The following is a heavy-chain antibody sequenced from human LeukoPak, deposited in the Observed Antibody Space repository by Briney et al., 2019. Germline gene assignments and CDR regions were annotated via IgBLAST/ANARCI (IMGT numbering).Heavy chain of an antibody. Sequence: PGGSLRLSCAASGFTFSSYAMHWVRQAPGKGLEWVAVIWYDGSNKYYADSVKGRFTISRDNSKNTLYLQMNSLRAEDTAVYYCARGSRYCSSTSCDDAFDIWGQGTMVTVSS. CDR3: ARGSRYCSSTSCDDAFDI. J-gene: IGHJ3*02. D-gene: IGHD2-2*01. V-gene: IGHV3-33*08. CDR2: IWYDGSNK. CDR1: GFTFSSYA.